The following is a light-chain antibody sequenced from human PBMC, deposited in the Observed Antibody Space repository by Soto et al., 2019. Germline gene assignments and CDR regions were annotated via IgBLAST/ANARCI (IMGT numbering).Light chain of an antibody. V-gene: IGLV1-51*01. CDR1: SSNIGKNY. J-gene: IGLJ2*01. CDR2: DND. Sequence: QSVLTQPPSVSAAPGQKVTISCSGSSSNIGKNYVFWYQQFPGTAPKLLIYDNDKRPSGIPDRFFGSKSGTSATLGITGLQTGAEADYYCGTWDSSLSEIFGGGTKLTVL. CDR3: GTWDSSLSEI.